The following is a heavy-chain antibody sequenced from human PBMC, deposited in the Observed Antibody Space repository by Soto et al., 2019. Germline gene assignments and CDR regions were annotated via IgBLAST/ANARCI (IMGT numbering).Heavy chain of an antibody. CDR3: ARHPSIVY. J-gene: IGHJ4*02. D-gene: IGHD1-26*01. CDR2: IFYSGDT. V-gene: IGHV4-39*01. CDR1: NGSISSSGKY. Sequence: SETLSLTCSVSNGSISSSGKYWGWIRQPPGMGLEWIGSIFYSGDTYYNPSPKSRVTISVETSKNQFSLKMTSVTAAATAVYYCARHPSIVYWGQGTLVTVSS.